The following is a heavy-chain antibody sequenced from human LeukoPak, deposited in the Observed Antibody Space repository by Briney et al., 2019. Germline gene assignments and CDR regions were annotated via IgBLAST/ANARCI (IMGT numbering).Heavy chain of an antibody. V-gene: IGHV3-23*01. CDR3: AKVLHRITMIVGPDAFDI. D-gene: IGHD3-22*01. CDR2: ISGRGGST. J-gene: IGHJ3*02. CDR1: GFTFSSYA. Sequence: SGGSLRLSCAASGFTFSSYAMSWVRQAPGKGLEWVSAISGRGGSTYYADSVKGRFTISIDNSKNTLYLQMNSLRAEDTAVYYCAKVLHRITMIVGPDAFDIWGQGTMVTVSS.